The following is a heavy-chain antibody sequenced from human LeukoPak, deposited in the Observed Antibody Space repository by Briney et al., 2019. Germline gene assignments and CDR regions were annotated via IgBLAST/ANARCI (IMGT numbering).Heavy chain of an antibody. CDR2: IYYSGST. Sequence: KPSETLSSTAPAPGASISSNYWGGFRQPPGRGWKWFGYIYYSGSTNYSPSLKSRPTISVDTSKNQFSLKLSSVTAADTAVYYCARTYGSSGLGYFDLWGRGTPVTVSS. CDR3: ARTYGSSGLGYFDL. J-gene: IGHJ2*01. D-gene: IGHD6-13*01. V-gene: IGHV4-59*01. CDR1: GASISSNY.